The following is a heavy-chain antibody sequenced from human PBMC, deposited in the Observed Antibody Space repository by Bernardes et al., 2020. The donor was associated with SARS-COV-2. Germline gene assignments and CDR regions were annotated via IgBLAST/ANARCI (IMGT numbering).Heavy chain of an antibody. CDR1: GFTFSSYW. D-gene: IGHD2-8*01. V-gene: IGHV3-7*01. CDR2: IKGDGSQI. CDR3: ARATETNCANRICDGRWFDP. Sequence: GGSLRLSCAASGFTFSSYWMSWVRQAPGKGLEWVANIKGDGSQISSVDSVRGRFTISRDNFRNTLFLQMNVVRGEDTATYYCARATETNCANRICDGRWFDPWGQGTLVTVSP. J-gene: IGHJ5*02.